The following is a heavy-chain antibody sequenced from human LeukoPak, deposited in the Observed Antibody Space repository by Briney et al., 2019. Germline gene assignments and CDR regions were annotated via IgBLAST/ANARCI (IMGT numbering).Heavy chain of an antibody. CDR1: GYTFTSYG. D-gene: IGHD3-22*01. CDR2: ISAYNGNT. Sequence: ASVKVSCKASGYTFTSYGISWVRQAPGQGLEWMGWISAYNGNTNYAQKLQGRVTMTTDTSTSTAYMELRSLRSDDTAVYYCARVWYYDSSGYPNGDYWGQGTLVTVSS. V-gene: IGHV1-18*01. J-gene: IGHJ4*02. CDR3: ARVWYYDSSGYPNGDY.